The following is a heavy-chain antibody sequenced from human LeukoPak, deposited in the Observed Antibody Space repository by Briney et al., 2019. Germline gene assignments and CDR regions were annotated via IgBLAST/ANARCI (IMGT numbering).Heavy chain of an antibody. CDR2: INYSGST. D-gene: IGHD3-16*01. CDR1: GGSIRNDY. V-gene: IGHV4-59*08. CDR3: ARHRPGERRFDP. Sequence: SETLSLTCAVSGGSIRNDYWSWIRQPPGKGLEWIAYINYSGSTNYNPSLESRVTILVDTSKNLFSLKFTSVTAADTAVYYCARHRPGERRFDPWGQGTLVTVSS. J-gene: IGHJ5*02.